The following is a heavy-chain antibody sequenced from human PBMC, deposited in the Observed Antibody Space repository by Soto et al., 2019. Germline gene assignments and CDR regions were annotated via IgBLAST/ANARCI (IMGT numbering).Heavy chain of an antibody. CDR1: GGSFSGYY. Sequence: SETLSLTCAVYGGSFSGYYWSWIRQPPGKGLEWIGEINHSGSTNYNPSLKSRVTISVDTSKNQFSLKLSSVTAADTAVYYCARRREAVAGTDYYYGMDVWGQGTTVPVS. V-gene: IGHV4-34*01. CDR2: INHSGST. CDR3: ARRREAVAGTDYYYGMDV. J-gene: IGHJ6*02. D-gene: IGHD6-19*01.